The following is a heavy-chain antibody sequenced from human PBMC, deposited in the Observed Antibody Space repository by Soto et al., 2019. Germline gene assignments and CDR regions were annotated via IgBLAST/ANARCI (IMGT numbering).Heavy chain of an antibody. V-gene: IGHV3-33*01. CDR1: GFTFSSYG. CDR3: ARVGEEYYYDSSCYLDY. Sequence: QVQLVESGGGVVQPGRSLRLSCAASGFTFSSYGMHWVRQAPGKGLEWVAVIWYDGSNKYYADSVKGRFTISRDNSKNTLYLQMNSLRAEDTAVYYCARVGEEYYYDSSCYLDYWGQGTLVTVSS. J-gene: IGHJ4*02. D-gene: IGHD3-22*01. CDR2: IWYDGSNK.